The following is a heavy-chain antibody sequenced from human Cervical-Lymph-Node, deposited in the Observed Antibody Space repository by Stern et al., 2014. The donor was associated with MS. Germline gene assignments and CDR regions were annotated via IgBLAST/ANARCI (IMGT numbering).Heavy chain of an antibody. CDR1: GGSISSGSYY. CDR2: VYTRGNI. Sequence: VQLVESGPGLVKPSQTLSLTCTVSGGSISSGSYYWSWIRQPAGKGLEWIGRVYTRGNIDYNPSLTSRVTISVGTATNQFSLNLSPVTAADTAVYYCARASLQLSYYYVMDVWGQGTTVTVSS. V-gene: IGHV4-61*02. D-gene: IGHD5-18*01. J-gene: IGHJ6*02. CDR3: ARASLQLSYYYVMDV.